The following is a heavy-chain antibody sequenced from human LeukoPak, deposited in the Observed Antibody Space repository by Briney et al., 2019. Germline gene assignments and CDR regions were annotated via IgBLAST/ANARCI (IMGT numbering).Heavy chain of an antibody. Sequence: RSETLSLTCTVSGGLISGSYWSWIRQPAGKGLEWIGRIYSVGTTNHNLSLRSRVTMSVDRSKNQFSLDLTFVTAADTAVYYCARYGYYYDSSGLGFFDLWGRGSLVTVSS. CDR1: GGLISGSY. CDR2: IYSVGTT. D-gene: IGHD3-22*01. CDR3: ARYGYYYDSSGLGFFDL. J-gene: IGHJ2*01. V-gene: IGHV4-4*07.